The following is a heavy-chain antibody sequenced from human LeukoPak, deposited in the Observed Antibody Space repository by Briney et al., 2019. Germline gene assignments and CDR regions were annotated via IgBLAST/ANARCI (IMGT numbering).Heavy chain of an antibody. CDR3: AREMAIPDAFDI. CDR2: INPSGGST. J-gene: IGHJ3*02. CDR1: GYTFTSYY. V-gene: IGHV1-46*01. D-gene: IGHD5-24*01. Sequence: ASVKVSCKASGYTFTSYYMHWVRQAPGQGLEWMGIINPSGGSTSYAQKFQGRVTITADKSTSTAYMELSSLRSEDTAVYYCAREMAIPDAFDIWGQGTMVTVSS.